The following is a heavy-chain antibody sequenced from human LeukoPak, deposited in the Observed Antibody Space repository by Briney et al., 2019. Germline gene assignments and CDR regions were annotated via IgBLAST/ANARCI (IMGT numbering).Heavy chain of an antibody. D-gene: IGHD5-18*01. CDR1: GYTFTSYA. CDR3: ARGSPPQYSYDGLFDY. CDR2: ISAGNGNT. Sequence: GASVKVSCKASGYTFTSYAIHWVRQAPGQRLEWMGWISAGNGNTKYSQNFQGRVTFISNTSATTAFMELSSLRSEDAAVYYCARGSPPQYSYDGLFDYWGQGTLVTVSS. V-gene: IGHV1-3*01. J-gene: IGHJ4*02.